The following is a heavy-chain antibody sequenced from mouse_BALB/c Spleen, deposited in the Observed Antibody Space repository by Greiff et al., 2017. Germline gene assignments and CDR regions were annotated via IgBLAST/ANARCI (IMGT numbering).Heavy chain of an antibody. CDR3: ARDYYGGAWFAY. J-gene: IGHJ3*01. CDR2: IWAGGST. CDR1: GFSLTSYG. V-gene: IGHV2-9*02. Sequence: QVQLKESGPGLVAPSQSLSITCTVSGFSLTSYGVHWVRQPPGKGLEWLGVIWAGGSTNYNSALMSRLSISKDNSKSQVFLKMNSLQTDDTAMYYCARDYYGGAWFAYWGQGTLVTVSA. D-gene: IGHD1-1*01.